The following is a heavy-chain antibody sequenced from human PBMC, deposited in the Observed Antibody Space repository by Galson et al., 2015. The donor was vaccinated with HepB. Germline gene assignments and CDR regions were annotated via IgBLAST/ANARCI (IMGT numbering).Heavy chain of an antibody. CDR1: GFTFSHYA. D-gene: IGHD3-22*01. V-gene: IGHV3-23*01. J-gene: IGHJ4*02. CDR3: AKDNDNYYDTSGYSYFDY. Sequence: SLRLSCAVSGFTFSHYAMNWVRQAPGKGLQRVSAISGSGGGTYYADSVKGRFTVSRDNSKNTLYLHMNSLRAEDTAVYYCAKDNDNYYDTSGYSYFDYWGQGALVTVSS. CDR2: ISGSGGGT.